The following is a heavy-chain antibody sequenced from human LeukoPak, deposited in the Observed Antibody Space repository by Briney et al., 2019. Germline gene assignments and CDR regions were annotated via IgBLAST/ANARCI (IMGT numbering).Heavy chain of an antibody. CDR2: ITASGTAM. Sequence: GGSLRLSCAASGFTFGSYSMNWVRQAPGKGLEWVSHITASGTAMFYADSVKGRFTISRDNAKNSLYLQMNSLRDEDTAVYYCARGGGGYVGFDYWGQGTLVTVSS. CDR3: ARGGGGYVGFDY. D-gene: IGHD5-12*01. CDR1: GFTFGSYS. V-gene: IGHV3-48*02. J-gene: IGHJ4*02.